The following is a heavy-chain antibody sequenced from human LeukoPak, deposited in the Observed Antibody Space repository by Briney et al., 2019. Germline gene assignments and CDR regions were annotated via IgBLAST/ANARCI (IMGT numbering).Heavy chain of an antibody. CDR2: IYHSGST. D-gene: IGHD5-24*01. J-gene: IGHJ3*02. Sequence: SETLSLTCAVSGGSISSGGYSWSWIRQPPGKGLEWIGYIYHSGSTYYNPSLKSRVTISVDRSKNQFSLKLSSVTAADTAVYYCAREGAAGDGYNYYAFDIWGQGTMVTVSS. V-gene: IGHV4-30-2*01. CDR3: AREGAAGDGYNYYAFDI. CDR1: GGSISSGGYS.